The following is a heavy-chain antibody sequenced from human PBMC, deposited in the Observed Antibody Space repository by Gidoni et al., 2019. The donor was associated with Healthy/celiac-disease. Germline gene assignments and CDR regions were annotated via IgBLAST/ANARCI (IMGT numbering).Heavy chain of an antibody. CDR2: IKQNGSEK. CDR1: GFTFRSYC. D-gene: IGHD3-3*01. J-gene: IGHJ5*02. Sequence: EVQLVESGGGLVKPGGSLRLSCAASGFTFRSYCLSWFRQAPGRGLEWVVNIKQNGSEKDYVDSVKGRFTSSRDNAKNSLYLQMNSLRAEDTAVYYGARDIGATKCWSGYPNWFDPWGQGTLVTVSS. V-gene: IGHV3-7*01. CDR3: ARDIGATKCWSGYPNWFDP.